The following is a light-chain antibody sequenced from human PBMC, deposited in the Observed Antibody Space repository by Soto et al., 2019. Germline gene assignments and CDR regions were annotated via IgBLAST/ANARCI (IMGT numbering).Light chain of an antibody. J-gene: IGKJ1*01. Sequence: AIQMTQSPSSLSASVGDRVTITCRASQDISDDVGWYQQTPGKAPKLLISGASRLQGGVPSRFSGSGSGAAFTLTITSLRPEDSATYYCLQNHNYPRTFGQGTKVDIK. V-gene: IGKV1-6*01. CDR2: GAS. CDR1: QDISDD. CDR3: LQNHNYPRT.